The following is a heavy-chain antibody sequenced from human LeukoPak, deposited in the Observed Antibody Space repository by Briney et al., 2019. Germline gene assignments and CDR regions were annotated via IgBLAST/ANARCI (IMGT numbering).Heavy chain of an antibody. CDR1: GGSISTYY. D-gene: IGHD6-19*01. Sequence: PSETLSLTCTVSGGSISTYYWNWIRQPPGMGLECIGYIYYSGSPSYNPSLRSRVTISVDTSKNQFSLKLSSVTAADTAVYYCARRLANSSGHRDAFDIWGQGTMVTVSS. CDR3: ARRLANSSGHRDAFDI. CDR2: IYYSGSP. V-gene: IGHV4-59*08. J-gene: IGHJ3*02.